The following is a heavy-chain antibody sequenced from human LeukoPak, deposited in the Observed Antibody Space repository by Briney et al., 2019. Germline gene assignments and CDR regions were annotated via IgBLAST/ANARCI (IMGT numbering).Heavy chain of an antibody. D-gene: IGHD3-16*01. CDR2: ISSSGSTI. CDR3: ARDPRNDDDDAFDI. Sequence: GGSLRLSCAASGFTFSDYYMSWIRQAPGKGLEWVSYISSSGSTIYYADSVKGRFTISRDNAKNSLYLQMNSLRVEDTAVYYCARDPRNDDDDAFDIWGQGTMVTVSS. V-gene: IGHV3-11*01. CDR1: GFTFSDYY. J-gene: IGHJ3*02.